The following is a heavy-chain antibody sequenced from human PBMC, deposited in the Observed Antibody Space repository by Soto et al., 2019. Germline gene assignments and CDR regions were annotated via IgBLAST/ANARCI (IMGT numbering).Heavy chain of an antibody. Sequence: ASVKVSCKASGYTFTGYYMHWVRQAPGQGLEWMGWINPNSGGTNYAQKFQGWVTMTRDTSISTAYMELSRLRSDDTAVYYCARGYDILTGLYYFDYWGQGTLVTVSS. CDR1: GYTFTGYY. CDR3: ARGYDILTGLYYFDY. J-gene: IGHJ4*02. D-gene: IGHD3-9*01. CDR2: INPNSGGT. V-gene: IGHV1-2*04.